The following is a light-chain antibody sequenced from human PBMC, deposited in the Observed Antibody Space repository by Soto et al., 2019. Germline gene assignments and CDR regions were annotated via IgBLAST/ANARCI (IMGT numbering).Light chain of an antibody. CDR1: ETISSTY. J-gene: IGKJ2*01. CDR3: QQYGRSPPT. Sequence: EIVLTQSPCTLSLSPGERATLSCRTSETISSTYLAWYQQTPGQAPRLLIHGTSSRASDIPDRFSGSGSGTDFTLTISRLEPEDFAVYFCQQYGRSPPTFGPGTKVDIK. V-gene: IGKV3-20*01. CDR2: GTS.